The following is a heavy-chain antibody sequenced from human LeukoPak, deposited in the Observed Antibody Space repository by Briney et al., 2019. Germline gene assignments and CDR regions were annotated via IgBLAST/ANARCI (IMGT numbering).Heavy chain of an antibody. V-gene: IGHV4-61*02. Sequence: PSETLSLTCTVSGGSISSDIYYWSWIRQPAGKGLEWIGRIYTSGNTNYNPSLKSRVTKSLDTSENQFSLKLSSVTAADTAVYYCAGITIFGVVNFHWGQGTLVTVSS. J-gene: IGHJ4*02. CDR1: GGSISSDIYY. CDR3: AGITIFGVVNFH. CDR2: IYTSGNT. D-gene: IGHD3-3*01.